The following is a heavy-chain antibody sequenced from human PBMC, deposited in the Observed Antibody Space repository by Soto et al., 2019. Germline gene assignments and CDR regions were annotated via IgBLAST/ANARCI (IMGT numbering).Heavy chain of an antibody. Sequence: EVQLAESGAGLVQPGVALRLSYAASGFTFSDRYMDWVRQAPGKGLEWVGRSRDKVHSHTTEYAASVKGRFTISRGDSENSLYLQMNSLKTEDTAVYYCARGVVSTGYFDYWGQGTLVTVSS. CDR1: GFTFSDRY. D-gene: IGHD5-12*01. CDR3: ARGVVSTGYFDY. CDR2: SRDKVHSHTT. V-gene: IGHV3-72*01. J-gene: IGHJ4*02.